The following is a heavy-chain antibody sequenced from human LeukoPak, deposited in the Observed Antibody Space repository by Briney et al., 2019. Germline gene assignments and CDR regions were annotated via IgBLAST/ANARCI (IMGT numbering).Heavy chain of an antibody. D-gene: IGHD6-13*01. V-gene: IGHV1-24*01. CDR1: GYTLTELS. Sequence: ASVKVSCKVSGYTLTELSMHWVRQAPGKGLEWMGGFDPEDGETIYAQKFQGRVTMTEDTSTDTAYMELSSLRSEDTAVYYCATDRPRQLGASVYHYYGMDVWGQGTTVTVSS. J-gene: IGHJ6*02. CDR2: FDPEDGET. CDR3: ATDRPRQLGASVYHYYGMDV.